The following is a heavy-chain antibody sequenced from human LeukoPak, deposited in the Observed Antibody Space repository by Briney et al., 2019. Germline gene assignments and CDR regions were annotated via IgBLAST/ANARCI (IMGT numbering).Heavy chain of an antibody. CDR2: IKQDGSEK. Sequence: GGSLRPSCAASGFTFSSYWMSWVRQAPGKGLEWVANIKQDGSEKYYVDSVKGRFTISRDNAKNSLYLQMNSLRAEDTAVYYCARVVTTVYTAFDIWGQGTMVTVSS. D-gene: IGHD4-17*01. V-gene: IGHV3-7*01. J-gene: IGHJ3*02. CDR1: GFTFSSYW. CDR3: ARVVTTVYTAFDI.